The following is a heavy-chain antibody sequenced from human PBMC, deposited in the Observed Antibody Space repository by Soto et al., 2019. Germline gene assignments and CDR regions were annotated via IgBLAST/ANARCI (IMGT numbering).Heavy chain of an antibody. V-gene: IGHV4-34*01. J-gene: IGHJ6*02. CDR2: INHSGST. CDR1: GGSFSGYY. Sequence: SETLSLTCAVYGGSFSGYYWSWIRQPPGKGLEWIGEINHSGSTNYNPSLKSRVTISVDTSKNQFSLKLSSVTAADTAVYYCGRGRRGITIFGVVRERRDYYYYYGMDVWGQGTTVTVSS. CDR3: GRGRRGITIFGVVRERRDYYYYYGMDV. D-gene: IGHD3-3*01.